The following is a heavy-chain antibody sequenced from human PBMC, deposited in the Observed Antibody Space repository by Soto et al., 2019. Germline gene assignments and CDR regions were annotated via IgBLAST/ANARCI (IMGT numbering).Heavy chain of an antibody. CDR3: AKDPVARDILMWPEPYYFDY. D-gene: IGHD3-9*01. CDR1: GFTFSSYA. Sequence: EVQLLESGGGLVQPGGSLRLSCAASGFTFSSYAMSWVRQAPGKGLEWVSAIRGSGGSTYYADSVKGRFTISRDNSKNTLYLKMTSLRAEDTAVYYCAKDPVARDILMWPEPYYFDYWGQGTLVTVSS. J-gene: IGHJ4*02. CDR2: IRGSGGST. V-gene: IGHV3-23*01.